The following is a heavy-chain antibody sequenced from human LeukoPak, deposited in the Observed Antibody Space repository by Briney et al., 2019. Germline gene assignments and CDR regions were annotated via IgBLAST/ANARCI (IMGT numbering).Heavy chain of an antibody. CDR3: ARDTLGSGPAPYGMDV. Sequence: SVKVSCKASGYTFTGYYMHWVRQAPGQGLEWMGGTIPIFGTANYAQKFQGRVTITADESTSTAYMELSSLRSEDTAVYYCARDTLGSGPAPYGMDVWGQGTTVTVSS. V-gene: IGHV1-69*13. CDR2: TIPIFGTA. J-gene: IGHJ6*02. D-gene: IGHD3-10*01. CDR1: GYTFTGYY.